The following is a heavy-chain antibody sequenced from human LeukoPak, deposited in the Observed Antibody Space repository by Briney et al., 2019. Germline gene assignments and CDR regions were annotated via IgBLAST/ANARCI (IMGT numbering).Heavy chain of an antibody. Sequence: PGGSLRLSCAASGFTFDDYTMHWVRQAPGKGLEWVSLISWDGGSTYYADSEKGRFTISRDNSKNSLYLQMNSLRTEDTALYYCAKETEIGYYFDYWGQGTLVTVSS. J-gene: IGHJ4*02. V-gene: IGHV3-43*01. CDR1: GFTFDDYT. CDR3: AKETEIGYYFDY. D-gene: IGHD1-1*01. CDR2: ISWDGGST.